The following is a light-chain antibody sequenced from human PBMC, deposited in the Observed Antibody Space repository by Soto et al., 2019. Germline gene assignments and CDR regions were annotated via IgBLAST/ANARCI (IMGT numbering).Light chain of an antibody. V-gene: IGKV3-20*01. CDR3: QQYDSSPKT. J-gene: IGKJ1*01. CDR2: GAS. CDR1: QSVSSSD. Sequence: VLTQSAGTLSLSPGERATLSCRASQSVSSSDLAWYQQKPGQAPRLLIYGASSRATGIPDRFSGSGSGTEFTLTISRLEPEDFAVYYCQQYDSSPKTFGQGTKVDIK.